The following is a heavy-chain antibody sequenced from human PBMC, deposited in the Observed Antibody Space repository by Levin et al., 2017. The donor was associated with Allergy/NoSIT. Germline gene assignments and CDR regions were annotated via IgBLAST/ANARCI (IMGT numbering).Heavy chain of an antibody. CDR3: ARHLSITMIVVDDTGDAFDI. J-gene: IGHJ3*02. CDR2: IYYSGST. D-gene: IGHD3-22*01. CDR1: GGSISSSSYY. Sequence: SETLSLTCTVSGGSISSSSYYWGWIRQPPGKGLEWIGSIYYSGSTYYNPSLKSRVTISVDTSKNQFSLKLSSVTAADTAVYYCARHLSITMIVVDDTGDAFDIWGQGTMVTVSS. V-gene: IGHV4-39*01.